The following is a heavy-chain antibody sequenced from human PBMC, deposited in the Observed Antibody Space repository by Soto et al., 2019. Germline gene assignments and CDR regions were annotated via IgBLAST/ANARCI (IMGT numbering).Heavy chain of an antibody. J-gene: IGHJ6*02. CDR2: INHSGST. V-gene: IGHV4-34*01. Sequence: SETLSLTCAVYGGSFSGYYWSWIRQPPGKGLEWIGEINHSGSTNYNPSLKSRVTISVDTSKNQFSLKLSSVTAADTAVYYCARGSGDFWSGYRYYYYGMDVWGQGTTVTAP. CDR1: GGSFSGYY. D-gene: IGHD3-3*01. CDR3: ARGSGDFWSGYRYYYYGMDV.